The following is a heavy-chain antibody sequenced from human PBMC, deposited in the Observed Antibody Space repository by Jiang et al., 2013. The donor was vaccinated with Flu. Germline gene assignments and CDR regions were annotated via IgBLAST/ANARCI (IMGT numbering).Heavy chain of an antibody. CDR2: VSQSGTT. Sequence: GSGLVKPSGTLSLTCAVSGASISDTNWWSWVRQPPGKGLDWIGEVSQSGTTNYNPSLKRRVSISVDKSKNQLSLILKSVTAADTAVYFCARHSGGYYENFFDYWGQGSRVTVSS. D-gene: IGHD3-22*01. CDR1: GASISDTNW. J-gene: IGHJ4*02. CDR3: ARHSGGYYENFFDY. V-gene: IGHV4-4*02.